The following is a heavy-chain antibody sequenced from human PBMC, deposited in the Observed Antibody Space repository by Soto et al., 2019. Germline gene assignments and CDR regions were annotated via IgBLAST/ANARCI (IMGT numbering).Heavy chain of an antibody. Sequence: SEPLSLTCPVSGGSISGGSYYWGWIRQHPGKGLEWIGDIYFSRSTYSKPSLKSRVTRAVDTSKNHFSLKLSSVTDADAALYYCAREYCRGGSCYGLDYWGQGTLVTVSS. V-gene: IGHV4-31*03. CDR2: IYFSRST. J-gene: IGHJ4*02. CDR3: AREYCRGGSCYGLDY. D-gene: IGHD2-15*01. CDR1: GGSISGGSYY.